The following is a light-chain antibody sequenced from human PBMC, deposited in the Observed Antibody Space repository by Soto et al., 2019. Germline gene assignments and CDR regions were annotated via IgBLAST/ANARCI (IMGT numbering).Light chain of an antibody. CDR2: GAS. J-gene: IGKJ1*01. CDR3: QQYNNWTQT. V-gene: IGKV3-15*01. CDR1: QSVSSN. Sequence: DIVMTQSRATPSVSPGERPTLSCRASQSVSSNLAWYQQKPGQAPRLLIYGASTRATGIPVRFSGSGSGTEFTLTISSLKHEDFAVYYCQQYNNWTQTFGQGTKVDIK.